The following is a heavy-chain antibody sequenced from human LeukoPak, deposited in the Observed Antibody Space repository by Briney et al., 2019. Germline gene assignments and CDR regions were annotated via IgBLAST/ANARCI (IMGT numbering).Heavy chain of an antibody. J-gene: IGHJ4*02. D-gene: IGHD1-1*01. CDR3: MVTTRSGPFDY. CDR2: IKQDGSEK. Sequence: GGSLRLSCAASGFIFSRCWMNWVRQAPGKGLEWVANIKQDGSEKNYVDSVKGRFTISRDNAKNSLYLQMNSLRAEDTAVYYCMVTTRSGPFDYWGQGTLVTVSS. CDR1: GFIFSRCW. V-gene: IGHV3-7*01.